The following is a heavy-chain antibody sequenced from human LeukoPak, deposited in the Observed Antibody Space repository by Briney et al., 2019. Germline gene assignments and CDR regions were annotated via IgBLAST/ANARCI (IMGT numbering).Heavy chain of an antibody. Sequence: SETLSLTCTVSGGSISSSSYYWGWIRQPPGKGLEWIGSIYYSGSTFYNPSLKSRVTISVDTSKNQFSLKLSSVTAADTAVHYCASHYYGSGGYYSPSWFDPWGQGTLVTVSS. V-gene: IGHV4-39*01. CDR1: GGSISSSSYY. CDR2: IYYSGST. J-gene: IGHJ5*02. D-gene: IGHD3-10*01. CDR3: ASHYYGSGGYYSPSWFDP.